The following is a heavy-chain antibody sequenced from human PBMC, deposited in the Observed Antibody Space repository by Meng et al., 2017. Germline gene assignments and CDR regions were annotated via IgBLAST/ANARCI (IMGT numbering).Heavy chain of an antibody. D-gene: IGHD3-22*01. CDR3: ARDKYYYDSSGPNYYYYGMDV. V-gene: IGHV3-21*01. CDR1: GFTFRSYS. Sequence: GGSLRLSCAASGFTFRSYSMNWVRQAPGKGLEWVSSISSSSSYIHYADSVKGRFTISRDNAKNSLYLQMNSLRAEDTAVYYCARDKYYYDSSGPNYYYYGMDVWGQGTTVTVSS. CDR2: ISSSSSYI. J-gene: IGHJ6*02.